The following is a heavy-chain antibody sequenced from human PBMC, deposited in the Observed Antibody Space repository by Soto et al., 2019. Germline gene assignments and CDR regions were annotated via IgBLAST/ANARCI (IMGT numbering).Heavy chain of an antibody. CDR3: AHKGDGYRGFKY. Sequence: QITLKESGPTLVKPTQTLTLTCTFSGFSVSTRGVGVGWIRQPPGKALEWLALIYWDDDKRYRPSLKSRLSLSKDTSKNHVVLTMTNMDPVDTGTYYFAHKGDGYRGFKYWGQGTLVTVSS. D-gene: IGHD5-12*01. CDR1: GFSVSTRGVG. V-gene: IGHV2-5*02. J-gene: IGHJ4*02. CDR2: IYWDDDK.